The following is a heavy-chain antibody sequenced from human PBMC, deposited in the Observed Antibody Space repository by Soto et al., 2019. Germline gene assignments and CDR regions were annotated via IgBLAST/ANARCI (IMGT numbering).Heavy chain of an antibody. Sequence: QVQLVQSGAEVKKPGASVKVSCKASRYTFTSYDINWVRQATGQGLEWMGWMNPNSGNTGYAQKFQGRVTMTRNTSISTAYMELSSLRSEDTAVYYCARGAGGYCSGGSCSFDYWGQGTLVTVSS. CDR2: MNPNSGNT. V-gene: IGHV1-8*01. D-gene: IGHD2-15*01. CDR1: RYTFTSYD. J-gene: IGHJ4*02. CDR3: ARGAGGYCSGGSCSFDY.